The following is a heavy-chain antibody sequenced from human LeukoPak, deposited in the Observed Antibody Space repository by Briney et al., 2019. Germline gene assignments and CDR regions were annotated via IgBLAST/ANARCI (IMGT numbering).Heavy chain of an antibody. Sequence: ASVKVSCKASGYTFISYGISWVRQAPGQGLEWMGWISVYNGNTNYAQKLQGRVTMTTDTSTSTAYMELRSLRSDDTAVYYCARVASSGSHPGPHDYWGQGTLVTVSS. V-gene: IGHV1-18*01. CDR1: GYTFISYG. CDR3: ARVASSGSHPGPHDY. J-gene: IGHJ4*02. D-gene: IGHD1-26*01. CDR2: ISVYNGNT.